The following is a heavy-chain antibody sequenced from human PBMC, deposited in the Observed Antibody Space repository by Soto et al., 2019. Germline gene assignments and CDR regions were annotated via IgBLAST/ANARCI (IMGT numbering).Heavy chain of an antibody. CDR1: GGTFSSYA. J-gene: IGHJ5*02. Sequence: SVKVSCKASGGTFSSYAISWVRQAPGQGLEWMGGIIPIFGTANYAQKFQGRVTITADESTSTAYMELSSLRSEDTAVYYCARGYCSSTSCRRNWFDPWGQGTLVTVSS. V-gene: IGHV1-69*13. CDR2: IIPIFGTA. D-gene: IGHD2-2*01. CDR3: ARGYCSSTSCRRNWFDP.